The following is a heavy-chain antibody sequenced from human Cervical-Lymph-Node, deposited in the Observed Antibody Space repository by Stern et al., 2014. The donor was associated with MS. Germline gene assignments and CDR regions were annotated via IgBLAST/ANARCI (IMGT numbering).Heavy chain of an antibody. V-gene: IGHV1-2*06. Sequence: MQLVESGAEVKKPGASVKVSCKASGYTFTAYYINWVRQAPGHGLEWMGRINPNACAADYAQNLQGGVTMTRDTSISTAYMELSRLRSDDTAVYYCARDRWSDYWGQGTLVTVSS. CDR1: GYTFTAYY. CDR3: ARDRWSDY. D-gene: IGHD2-15*01. J-gene: IGHJ4*02. CDR2: INPNACAA.